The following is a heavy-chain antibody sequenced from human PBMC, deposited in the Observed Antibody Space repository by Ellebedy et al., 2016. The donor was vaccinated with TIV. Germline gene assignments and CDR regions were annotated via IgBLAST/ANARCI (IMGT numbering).Heavy chain of an antibody. D-gene: IGHD1-26*01. Sequence: ASVKVSCKASGYTFTNHGIHWVRQAPGQGLEWMGWIDTGNGNVEYSQKFQDRVSISRDTSATTAYMDLSSLRFEDTAVYYCAKDLSDRYELDYWGQGTLVTVSS. CDR3: AKDLSDRYELDY. CDR2: IDTGNGNV. CDR1: GYTFTNHG. V-gene: IGHV1-3*04. J-gene: IGHJ4*02.